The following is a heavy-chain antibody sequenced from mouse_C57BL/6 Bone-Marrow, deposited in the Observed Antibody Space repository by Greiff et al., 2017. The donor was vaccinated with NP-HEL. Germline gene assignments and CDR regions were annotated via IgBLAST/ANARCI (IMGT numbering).Heavy chain of an antibody. CDR1: GYTFTSYW. D-gene: IGHD2-4*01. CDR3: ARLGLRRWDY. J-gene: IGHJ2*01. V-gene: IGHV1-59*01. Sequence: VKLQQPGAELVRPGTSVKLSCKASGYTFTSYWMHWVKQRPGQGLEWIGVIDPSDSYTNYNQKFTGTATLTVDTSSSTAYMQLSSLTSEDSAVYYCARLGLRRWDYWGQGTTLTVSS. CDR2: IDPSDSYT.